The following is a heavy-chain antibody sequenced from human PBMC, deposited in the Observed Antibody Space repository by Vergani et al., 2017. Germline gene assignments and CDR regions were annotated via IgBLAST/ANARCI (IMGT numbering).Heavy chain of an antibody. D-gene: IGHD5-18*01. J-gene: IGHJ4*02. CDR3: ARGASPIQLWLDY. CDR1: GFTFSSYW. V-gene: IGHV3-7*04. CDR2: IKQDGSEK. Sequence: EVQLVESGGGLVQPGGSLRLSCAASGFTFSSYWMSWVRQAPGKGLEWVANIKQDGSEKYYVDSVKGRFTISRDNAKNSLYLQMSSLRAEDTAVYYCARGASPIQLWLDYWGQGTLVTVSS.